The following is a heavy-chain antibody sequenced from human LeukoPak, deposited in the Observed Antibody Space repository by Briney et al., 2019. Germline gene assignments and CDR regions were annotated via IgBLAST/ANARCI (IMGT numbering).Heavy chain of an antibody. CDR1: GFTFSSYA. J-gene: IGHJ4*02. Sequence: QSGGSLRLSCAASGFTFSSYAMSWVRQAPGKGLEWVSAISGSGGSTYYADSVKGRFTISRDNSKNTLYLQMNSLRAEDTAVYYCAKVRSYYDSSGYYFDYWGQGTLVTVYS. D-gene: IGHD3-22*01. CDR2: ISGSGGST. CDR3: AKVRSYYDSSGYYFDY. V-gene: IGHV3-23*01.